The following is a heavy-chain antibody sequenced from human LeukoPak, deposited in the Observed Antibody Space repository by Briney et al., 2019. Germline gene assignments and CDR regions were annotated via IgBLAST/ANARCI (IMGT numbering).Heavy chain of an antibody. CDR3: XXXXXXXXXXXXXLPYDAFDI. V-gene: IGHV5-51*01. CDR2: IYPSDCDT. CDR1: XYX. J-gene: IGHJ3*02. Sequence: XYXIGWVRQVPGKGLEWMGIIYPSDCDTRYSPSFEGQVIISAEKSSSAACLEWRRMKGEGTAMYLXXXXXXXXXXXXXXLPYDAFDIWGQGTMVTVSS.